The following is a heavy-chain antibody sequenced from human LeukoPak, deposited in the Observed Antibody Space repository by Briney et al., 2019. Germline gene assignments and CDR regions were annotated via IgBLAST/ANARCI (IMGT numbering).Heavy chain of an antibody. D-gene: IGHD2-2*01. V-gene: IGHV3-23*01. J-gene: IGHJ4*02. Sequence: GGSLRLSCAASGFTFSSYGMSWVRQAPGKGLEWVSAISGSGGSTYYADSVKGRFTISRDNSKNTLYLQMNSLRAEDTAVYYCAKDSGLSSFPYYFDYWGQGTLVTVSS. CDR1: GFTFSSYG. CDR2: ISGSGGST. CDR3: AKDSGLSSFPYYFDY.